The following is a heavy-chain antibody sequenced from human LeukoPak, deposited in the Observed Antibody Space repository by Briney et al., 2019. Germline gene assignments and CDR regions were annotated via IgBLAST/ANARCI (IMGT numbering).Heavy chain of an antibody. CDR3: ARDSMVRGVTRTIDY. D-gene: IGHD3-10*01. Sequence: SETLSLTCAVYGGSFSGYYWSWIRQPPGKGLEWIGEINHSGSTNYNPSLKSRGTISVDTSKNQFSLKLRSVTAADTAVYYCARDSMVRGVTRTIDYWGQGTLVTVSS. CDR2: INHSGST. CDR1: GGSFSGYY. J-gene: IGHJ4*02. V-gene: IGHV4-34*01.